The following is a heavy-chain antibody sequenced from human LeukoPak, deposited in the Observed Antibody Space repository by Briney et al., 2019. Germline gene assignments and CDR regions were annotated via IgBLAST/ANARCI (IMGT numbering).Heavy chain of an antibody. Sequence: GGSLRLSCAASGFTFSSYWMSWVRQAPGKGLEWVANIKQDGSEKYYVDSVKGRFTISRDNAKNSLYLQMNSLRDEDTAVYYCVRAQYYDSSGYYYEDYFQHWGQGTLVTVSS. CDR3: VRAQYYDSSGYYYEDYFQH. D-gene: IGHD3-22*01. J-gene: IGHJ1*01. CDR2: IKQDGSEK. V-gene: IGHV3-7*01. CDR1: GFTFSSYW.